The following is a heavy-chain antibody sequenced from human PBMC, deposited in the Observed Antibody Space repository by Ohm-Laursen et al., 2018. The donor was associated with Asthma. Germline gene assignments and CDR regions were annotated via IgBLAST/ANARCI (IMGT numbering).Heavy chain of an antibody. Sequence: SVKVSCKTSGGSFRSHAISWVRQAPGQGLEWMAWISAYNGNTNYAPKFQDRVTMTTDTSTSTAYMELRGLRSDDTAVYYCARVLSYYDHSSYYDRIDYWGQGSLVTVSS. CDR1: GGSFRSHA. J-gene: IGHJ4*02. CDR3: ARVLSYYDHSSYYDRIDY. CDR2: ISAYNGNT. V-gene: IGHV1-18*01. D-gene: IGHD3-22*01.